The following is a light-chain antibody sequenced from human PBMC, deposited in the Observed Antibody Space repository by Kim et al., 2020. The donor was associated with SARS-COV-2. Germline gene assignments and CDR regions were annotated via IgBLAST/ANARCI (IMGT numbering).Light chain of an antibody. CDR3: QVWDSSTCL. V-gene: IGLV3-9*01. Sequence: TQPLSVSVAVGQTARITCGRNNIGSKNVHWYQQKPGQAPVLVIYRDSPERFSGSNSGNTATLTISRAQAGDEADYYCQVWDSSTCLFGGGTQLTVL. CDR2: RDS. CDR1: NIGSKN. J-gene: IGLJ3*02.